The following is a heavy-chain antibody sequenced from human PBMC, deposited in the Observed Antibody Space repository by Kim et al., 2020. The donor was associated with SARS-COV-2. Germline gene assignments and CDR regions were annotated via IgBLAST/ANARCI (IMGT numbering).Heavy chain of an antibody. V-gene: IGHV1-24*01. CDR1: GYTLTELS. J-gene: IGHJ6*02. D-gene: IGHD6-19*01. CDR3: ATDTDGAVAGPFHYYGMDV. Sequence: ASVKVSCKVSGYTLTELSMHWVRQAPGKGLEWMGGFDPEDGETIYAQKVQGRVTMTEDTSTDTAYMELSSLRSEDTAVYYCATDTDGAVAGPFHYYGMDVWGQGTTVTVSS. CDR2: FDPEDGET.